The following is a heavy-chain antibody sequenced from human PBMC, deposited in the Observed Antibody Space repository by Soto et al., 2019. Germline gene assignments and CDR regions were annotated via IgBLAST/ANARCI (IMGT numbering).Heavy chain of an antibody. CDR1: GGYISSYY. J-gene: IGHJ4*02. CDR2: IYYSGST. V-gene: IGHV4-59*01. D-gene: IGHD3-9*01. Sequence: SVTMSLTSTVSGGYISSYYWSWIRQPTGKGLEWIGYIYYSGSTNYNPSLKSRVTISVDTSKNQFSLKLSSVTAADTAVYYCARVGTYYDILTGYSPFYFDYWGQGTLVTVS. CDR3: ARVGTYYDILTGYSPFYFDY.